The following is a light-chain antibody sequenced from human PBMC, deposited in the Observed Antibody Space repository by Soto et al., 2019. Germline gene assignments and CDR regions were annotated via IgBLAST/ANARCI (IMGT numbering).Light chain of an antibody. CDR2: LSS. CDR1: QSIGSY. V-gene: IGKV1-39*01. J-gene: IGKJ1*01. CDR3: QQTYTTPVT. Sequence: DIQMTQSPSSLSASVGDRVTITCRASQSIGSYLSWSQQKPGKAPKLLIYLSSTLQSGVPSRFSGSGSGTDFTLTISSLQPEDFATYDCQQTYTTPVTFGQGTKVEVK.